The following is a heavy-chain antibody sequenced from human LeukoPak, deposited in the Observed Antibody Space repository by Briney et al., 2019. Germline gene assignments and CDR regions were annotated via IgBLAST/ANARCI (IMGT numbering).Heavy chain of an antibody. J-gene: IGHJ3*02. CDR3: ARGYSSDAFDI. Sequence: GGSLRLSCAASGFTFSSYSMDWVRQAPGKGLEWISFISSTTSSIIYYADSVKGRFTISRDNAKNSLYLQVNGLKVEDTAVYYCARGYSSDAFDIWGYGTLVTVSS. V-gene: IGHV3-48*04. CDR1: GFTFSSYS. CDR2: ISSTTSSII. D-gene: IGHD6-13*01.